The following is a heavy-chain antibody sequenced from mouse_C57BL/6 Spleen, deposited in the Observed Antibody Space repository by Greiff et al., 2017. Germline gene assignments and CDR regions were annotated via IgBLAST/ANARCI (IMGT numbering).Heavy chain of an antibody. CDR2: INPSNGGT. D-gene: IGHD1-1*01. Sequence: QVQLQQSGTELVKPGASVKLFCKASGYTFTSYWMHWVKQRPGQGLEWIGNINPSNGGTNYNEKFKSKATLTVDKSSSTAYMQLSSLTSEDSAVYYCARLDYYGSSIDYWGQGTTLTVSS. CDR3: ARLDYYGSSIDY. V-gene: IGHV1-53*01. CDR1: GYTFTSYW. J-gene: IGHJ2*01.